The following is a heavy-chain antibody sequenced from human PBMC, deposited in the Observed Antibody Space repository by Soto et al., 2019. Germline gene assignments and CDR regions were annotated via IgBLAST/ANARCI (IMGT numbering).Heavy chain of an antibody. CDR3: ARNYCSSTSCYRSRSPENWFDP. CDR1: GGSISSGGYS. CDR2: IYHSGST. J-gene: IGHJ5*02. Sequence: SETLSLTCAVSGGSISSGGYSWSWIRQPPGKGLEWIGYIYHSGSTYYNPSLKSRVTISVDRSKNQFSLKLSSVTAADTAVYYCARNYCSSTSCYRSRSPENWFDPWGQGTLVTVSS. D-gene: IGHD2-2*01. V-gene: IGHV4-30-2*01.